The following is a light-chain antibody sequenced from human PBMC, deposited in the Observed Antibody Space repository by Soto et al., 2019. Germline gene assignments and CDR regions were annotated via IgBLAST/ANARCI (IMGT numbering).Light chain of an antibody. V-gene: IGLV1-40*01. J-gene: IGLJ1*01. Sequence: QAVVTQPPSVYGAPGQRVTISCTGSSSNIGAEYGIRWYQHLPGTAPKLLIYGVNSRPSGVPDRFSGSKSGSSASLALAGLQAEDEADYYCQSYDDSLGGFYVFGTGTKLTVL. CDR3: QSYDDSLGGFYV. CDR1: SSNIGAEYG. CDR2: GVN.